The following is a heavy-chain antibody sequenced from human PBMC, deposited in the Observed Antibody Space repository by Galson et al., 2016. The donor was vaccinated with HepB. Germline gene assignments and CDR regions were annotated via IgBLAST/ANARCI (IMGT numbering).Heavy chain of an antibody. J-gene: IGHJ4*02. D-gene: IGHD5-12*01. Sequence: SLRLSCAASGFTFSSYAMSWVRQAPGKGLEWVSAISDRGYSTYYAGSVKGRFIISRDNSKNTVYLQMNSLRAEDTAVYYCAKVGNIVATWEFDYWGQGTLVTVSS. CDR3: AKVGNIVATWEFDY. CDR1: GFTFSSYA. CDR2: ISDRGYST. V-gene: IGHV3-23*01.